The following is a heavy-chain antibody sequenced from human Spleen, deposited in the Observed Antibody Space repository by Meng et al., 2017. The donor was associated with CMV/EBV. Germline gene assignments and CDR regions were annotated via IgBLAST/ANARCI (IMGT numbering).Heavy chain of an antibody. Sequence: GESLKISCAASGFTFSSYALDWVRQAPGKGLEWVAVISSDGSNKYYADSVKGRFSISRDNSKNTLYLQMNSLRAEDTAVYYFAREVSARPEEIWLDPWGQGTLVTVSS. V-gene: IGHV3-30*04. CDR3: AREVSARPEEIWLDP. CDR2: ISSDGSNK. J-gene: IGHJ5*02. D-gene: IGHD6-6*01. CDR1: GFTFSSYA.